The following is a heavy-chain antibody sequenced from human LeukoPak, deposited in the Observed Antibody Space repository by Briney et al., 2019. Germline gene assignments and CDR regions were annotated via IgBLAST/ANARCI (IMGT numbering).Heavy chain of an antibody. CDR2: ISGSGGST. D-gene: IGHD2-2*01. V-gene: IGHV3-23*01. CDR1: GFILNDYN. Sequence: GGSLRLSCAASGFILNDYNMHWVRQAPGKGLEWVSAISGSGGSTYYADSVKGRFTISRDNSKNTLYLQMNSLRAEDTAVYYCAKSHCSSTSCYYYYYMDVWGKGTTVTVSS. CDR3: AKSHCSSTSCYYYYYMDV. J-gene: IGHJ6*03.